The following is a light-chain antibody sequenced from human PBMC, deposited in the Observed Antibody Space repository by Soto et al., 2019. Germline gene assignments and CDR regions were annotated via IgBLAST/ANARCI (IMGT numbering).Light chain of an antibody. J-gene: IGKJ5*01. CDR2: DAS. CDR3: EGSGRAAVN. V-gene: IGKV1-33*01. CDR1: QDINKN. Sequence: LAAAGGGRVTITCQASQDINKNLIWYQQKPGKAPKLLIYDASDLETGVPSRFSGSGHGTGFNFTLRTLQSDDFAPHYCEGSGRAAVNFGQGTRLEIK.